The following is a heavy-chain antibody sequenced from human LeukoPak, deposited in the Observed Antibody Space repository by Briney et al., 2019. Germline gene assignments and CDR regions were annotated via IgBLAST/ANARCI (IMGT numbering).Heavy chain of an antibody. Sequence: ASVKVSCKASGYTFTSYGISWVRQAPGQGLEWMGWNSAYNGNTNYAQKLQGRVTITTDTSTSTAYMELRSLRSDDTAVYYCARDRRLGYYGSGSYYNDYWGQGTLVTVSS. J-gene: IGHJ4*02. V-gene: IGHV1-18*01. CDR2: NSAYNGNT. CDR3: ARDRRLGYYGSGSYYNDY. D-gene: IGHD3-10*01. CDR1: GYTFTSYG.